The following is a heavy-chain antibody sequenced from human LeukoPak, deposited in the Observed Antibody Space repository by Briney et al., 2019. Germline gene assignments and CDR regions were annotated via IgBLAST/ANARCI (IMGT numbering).Heavy chain of an antibody. J-gene: IGHJ4*02. V-gene: IGHV3-23*01. CDR3: ALWISMLRPTGY. CDR2: ISETGGTT. D-gene: IGHD3-10*01. CDR1: GFTFSSYA. Sequence: GGSLRLSCAASGFTFSSYAMNWVRQAPGKGREWVSSISETGGTTYYADSVKGRFTISRDNPSNTLYLQMNSLRGEDTAVYYCALWISMLRPTGYWGQGTLVTVSS.